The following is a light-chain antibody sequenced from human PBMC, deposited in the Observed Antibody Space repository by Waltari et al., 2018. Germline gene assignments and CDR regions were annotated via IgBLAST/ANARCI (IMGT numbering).Light chain of an antibody. CDR3: QHYVSLPAT. Sequence: EIVLTQSPGTLSLSPGERATLSCRASQSVSRSLAWYQQTPGQAPRLLIYGASTRATGIPERFSGGGSGTDFSLTISRLEPEDFAVYYCQHYVSLPATFGQGTKVEIK. CDR1: QSVSRS. CDR2: GAS. V-gene: IGKV3-20*01. J-gene: IGKJ1*01.